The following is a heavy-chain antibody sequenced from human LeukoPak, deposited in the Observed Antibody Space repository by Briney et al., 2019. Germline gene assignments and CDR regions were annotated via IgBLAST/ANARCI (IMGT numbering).Heavy chain of an antibody. CDR1: GFTFSNYG. CDR2: IWYDGSNK. J-gene: IGHJ4*02. Sequence: GGSLRLSCAASGFTFSNYGMHWVRQAPGKGLEWVAIIWYDGSNKCYADSVKGRFTISRDNSKNTLYLQMNSLRAEDTAVYYCARDRDVYSSRWNRNFAYWGQGTLVTVSA. D-gene: IGHD6-13*01. CDR3: ARDRDVYSSRWNRNFAY. V-gene: IGHV3-33*01.